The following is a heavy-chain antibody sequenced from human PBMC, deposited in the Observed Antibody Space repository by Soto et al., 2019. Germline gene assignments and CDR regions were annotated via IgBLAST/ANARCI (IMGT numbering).Heavy chain of an antibody. V-gene: IGHV1-69*05. CDR1: GFTYSSSA. Sequence: GASVKVSCKTSGFTYSSSAVHWVRQARGHRLQWMGGIVPIFATANYAQKFQGRVTVTTDESTSTAYMELSSLRSEDTAVYYCARAAPITMIVGGSFGAFDIWGQGTMVTVSS. CDR3: ARAAPITMIVGGSFGAFDI. D-gene: IGHD3-22*01. J-gene: IGHJ3*02. CDR2: IVPIFATA.